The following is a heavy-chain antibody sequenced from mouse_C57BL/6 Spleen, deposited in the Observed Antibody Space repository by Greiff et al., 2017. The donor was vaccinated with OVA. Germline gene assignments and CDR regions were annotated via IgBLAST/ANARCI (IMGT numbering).Heavy chain of an antibody. CDR3: ARQGPYAMDY. V-gene: IGHV5-6*01. CDR2: ISSGGSYT. CDR1: GFTFSSYG. J-gene: IGHJ4*01. Sequence: EVKAVESGGDLVKPGGSLKLSCAASGFTFSSYGMSWVRQTPDKRLEWVATISSGGSYTYYPDSVKGRFTISRDNAKNTLYLQMSSLKSEDTAMYYCARQGPYAMDYWGQGTSVTVSS.